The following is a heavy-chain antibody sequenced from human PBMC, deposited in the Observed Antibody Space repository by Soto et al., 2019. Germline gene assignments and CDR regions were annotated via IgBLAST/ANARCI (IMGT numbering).Heavy chain of an antibody. V-gene: IGHV1-2*04. J-gene: IGHJ6*02. CDR2: INPKSGGT. CDR1: GYSFTDYH. D-gene: IGHD2-8*01. Sequence: ASVKVSCKASGYSFTDYHIHWVREAPAQGLEWLGRINPKSGGTSTAQKFQGWVTMTTDTSISTASMELTRLTSDDTAIYYCARGDSTDCSNGVCSFFYNHDMDVWGQGTTVTVSS. CDR3: ARGDSTDCSNGVCSFFYNHDMDV.